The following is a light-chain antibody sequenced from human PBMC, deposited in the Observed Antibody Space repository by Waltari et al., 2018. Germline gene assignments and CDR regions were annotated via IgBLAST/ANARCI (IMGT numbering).Light chain of an antibody. V-gene: IGKV3-15*01. Sequence: EIVMTHSPPTSSVSPGERATLSCRATQSVTNKVAWCQRRPGQAPRLLISGASTRAPGIPARFSGSGSGTEFTLTISRLESEDFAVYYCQQYNNWPRTFGQGTKLDIK. CDR1: QSVTNK. CDR3: QQYNNWPRT. J-gene: IGKJ2*01. CDR2: GAS.